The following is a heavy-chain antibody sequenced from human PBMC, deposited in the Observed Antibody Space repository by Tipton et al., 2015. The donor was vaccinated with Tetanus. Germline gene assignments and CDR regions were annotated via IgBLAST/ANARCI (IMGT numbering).Heavy chain of an antibody. CDR3: VRPARYCSGGSCFLALDS. Sequence: QSGPEVKKPGSSVRVSCKTFGVTFSSYAINWVRQAPGQGLEWMGGIFPQFGTANYAPEFQDRVTLTADASTETAYMELRSLRSEDTAVYYCVRPARYCSGGSCFLALDSWGQGPLLIVSS. D-gene: IGHD2-15*01. CDR1: GVTFSSYA. V-gene: IGHV1-69*01. CDR2: IFPQFGTA. J-gene: IGHJ4*02.